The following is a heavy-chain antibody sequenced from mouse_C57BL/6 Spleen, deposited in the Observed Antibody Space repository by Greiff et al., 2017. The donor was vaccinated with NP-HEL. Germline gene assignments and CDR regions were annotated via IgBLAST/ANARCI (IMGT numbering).Heavy chain of an antibody. Sequence: QVQLQQPGAELVKPGASVKMSCKASGYTFTSYWITWVKQRPGQGLEWIGDIYPGSGSTNYNEKFKSKATLTVDTSSSTAYMQLSSLTSEDSAVYYCASERSTKEVDLWFEDWGKGTTVTVSS. CDR1: GYTFTSYW. V-gene: IGHV1-55*01. J-gene: IGHJ2*01. CDR3: ASERSTKEVDLWFED. D-gene: IGHD1-1*01. CDR2: IYPGSGST.